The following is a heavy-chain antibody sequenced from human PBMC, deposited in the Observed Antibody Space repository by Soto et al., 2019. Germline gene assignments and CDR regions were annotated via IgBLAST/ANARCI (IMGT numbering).Heavy chain of an antibody. CDR2: IYSGGNT. D-gene: IGHD3-22*01. V-gene: IGHV3-66*01. Sequence: EAQVVESGGGLVQPGGSLRLSCAASGFTVTNHYMTWVRQAPGKGLEWVSVIYSGGNTYYTDSVKGRFTISRDSSKNTLYLQMNSLRAGDTAVYYCARGGSSGIPIGAFDIWGQGTMVTVSS. CDR1: GFTVTNHY. CDR3: ARGGSSGIPIGAFDI. J-gene: IGHJ3*02.